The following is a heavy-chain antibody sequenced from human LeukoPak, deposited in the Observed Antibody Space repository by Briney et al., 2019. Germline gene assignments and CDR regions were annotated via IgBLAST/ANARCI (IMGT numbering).Heavy chain of an antibody. CDR1: GYSFTTYW. Sequence: GESLKISCQGSGYSFTTYWIGGVRQLPGKGLEWMGIIYPGDSDTRYSPSFQGQVTISADKSITTAYLQWSSLRASDTAMYYCALGMYSSGWRFDYWGQGTLVTVSP. CDR2: IYPGDSDT. J-gene: IGHJ4*02. D-gene: IGHD6-19*01. V-gene: IGHV5-51*01. CDR3: ALGMYSSGWRFDY.